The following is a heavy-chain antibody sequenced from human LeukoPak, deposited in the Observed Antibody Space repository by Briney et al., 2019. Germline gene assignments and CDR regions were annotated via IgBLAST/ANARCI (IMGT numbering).Heavy chain of an antibody. CDR3: VRMVYSSGYYVFDY. J-gene: IGHJ4*02. Sequence: PSETLSLTCTVSGGSISSYYRTWIRQPPGKGLEWICYIYSSGSTNYNPSLMGRVTLSVAPSKNTFSMKLSSVNAADTAVYYCVRMVYSSGYYVFDYWGQGTLVSVSS. V-gene: IGHV4-59*01. CDR2: IYSSGST. D-gene: IGHD3-22*01. CDR1: GGSISSYY.